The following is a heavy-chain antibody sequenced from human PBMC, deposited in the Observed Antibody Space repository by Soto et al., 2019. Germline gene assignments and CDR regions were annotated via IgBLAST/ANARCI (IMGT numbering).Heavy chain of an antibody. J-gene: IGHJ4*02. CDR3: ATSFRYFDN. CDR2: ISGTASRT. V-gene: IGHV3-23*01. Sequence: WGSLRLSCSGSGFTPTTTPLSWVRQAPGKGLEWVTTISGTASRTYYVDSVKGRFFISRDNSKNTVTLQMNNLTVDDTAVYYCATSFRYFDNWGQGTRVTVSS. D-gene: IGHD3-9*01. CDR1: GFTPTTTP.